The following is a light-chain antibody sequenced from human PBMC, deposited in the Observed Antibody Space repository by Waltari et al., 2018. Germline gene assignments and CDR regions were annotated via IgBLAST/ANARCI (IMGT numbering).Light chain of an antibody. CDR3: YSSDSTGLRV. CDR1: ELPRKY. CDR2: EDT. J-gene: IGLJ1*01. V-gene: IGLV3-10*01. Sequence: SYELTQPPSVSVSPGQTARITCSGHELPRKYAYWFQQKSGQAPRLVIYEDTKRPSGIPERFSGSSSGTVATLTITGAQVHDEADYYCYSSDSTGLRVFGGGTTVVVL.